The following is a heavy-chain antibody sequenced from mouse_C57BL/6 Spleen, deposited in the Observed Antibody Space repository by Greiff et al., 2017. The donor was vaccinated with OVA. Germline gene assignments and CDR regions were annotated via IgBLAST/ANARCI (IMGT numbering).Heavy chain of an antibody. CDR2: IDPETGGT. D-gene: IGHD1-1*01. V-gene: IGHV1-15*01. CDR1: GYTFTDYE. CDR3: TRSFDYYGSSTYAMDY. Sequence: VQLQQSGAELVRPGASVTLSCKASGYTFTDYEMHWVKQTPVHGLEWIGAIDPETGGTAYNQKFKGKAILTADNSSSTAYMELRSLTSDDSAVYYCTRSFDYYGSSTYAMDYWGQGTSVTVSS. J-gene: IGHJ4*01.